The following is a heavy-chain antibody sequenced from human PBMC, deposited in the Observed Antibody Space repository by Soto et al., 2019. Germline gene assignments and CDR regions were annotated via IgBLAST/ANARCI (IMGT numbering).Heavy chain of an antibody. CDR2: IYWDDDK. CDR1: GFSLSTSGVG. CDR3: AHTWSGSSGYYYFDY. D-gene: IGHD3-22*01. V-gene: IGHV2-5*02. J-gene: IGHJ4*02. Sequence: QITLKESGPTLVKPTQTLTLTCTFSGFSLSTSGVGVGWIRQPPGKALEWLALIYWDDDKRYSPSLKSRLTIPTDTSKNQVVLTMTNMDPVDTATYYCAHTWSGSSGYYYFDYWGQGTLVTVSS.